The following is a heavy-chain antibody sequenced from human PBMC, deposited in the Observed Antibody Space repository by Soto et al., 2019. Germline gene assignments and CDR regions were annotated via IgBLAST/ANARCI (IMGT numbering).Heavy chain of an antibody. Sequence: QVQLVESGGGVVQPGRSLRLSCAASGFTFSSYGMHWVRQAPGKGLEWVAVISYDGSNKYYADSVKGRFTISRDNSKNTLYLQMNSLRAEDTAVYYCAKEGGSDWDFDYWGQGTLVTVSS. CDR1: GFTFSSYG. V-gene: IGHV3-30*18. CDR2: ISYDGSNK. D-gene: IGHD1-26*01. CDR3: AKEGGSDWDFDY. J-gene: IGHJ4*02.